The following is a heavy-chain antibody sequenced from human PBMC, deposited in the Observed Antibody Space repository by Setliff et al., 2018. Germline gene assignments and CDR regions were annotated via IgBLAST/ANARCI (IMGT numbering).Heavy chain of an antibody. V-gene: IGHV4-39*01. J-gene: IGHJ4*02. Sequence: SETLSLTCSVSGGSISSGSYYWGWIRQSPGKGLEWIGSMYYSGSTYYNPSLKGRVTLSVDTTKNQFSLKLTSMTAADTAVYFCAGHLLVQGTYHFDYWGQGSLVTV. D-gene: IGHD3-10*01. CDR3: AGHLLVQGTYHFDY. CDR1: GGSISSGSYY. CDR2: MYYSGST.